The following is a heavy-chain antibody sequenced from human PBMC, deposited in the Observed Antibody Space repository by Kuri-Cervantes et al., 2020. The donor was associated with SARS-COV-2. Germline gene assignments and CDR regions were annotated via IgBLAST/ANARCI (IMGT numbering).Heavy chain of an antibody. CDR3: ARHPKTIPQYHFDD. D-gene: IGHD2/OR15-2a*01. CDR2: ISGGGRTT. CDR1: GFNFSAYA. J-gene: IGHJ4*02. V-gene: IGHV3-23*01. Sequence: GGSLRLSCATSGFNFSAYAMGWVRQAPGKGLEWVSSISGGGRTTYYADSVKGRFTISRDNSKNTLYLHMNSLRAEDTAVYHCARHPKTIPQYHFDDWGQGTLVTVSS.